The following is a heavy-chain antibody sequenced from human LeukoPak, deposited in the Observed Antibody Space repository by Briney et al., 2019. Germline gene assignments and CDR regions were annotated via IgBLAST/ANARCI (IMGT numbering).Heavy chain of an antibody. V-gene: IGHV1-69*13. CDR1: GGTFSSYA. CDR2: IIPIFGTA. Sequence: ASVKVSCKASGGTFSSYAISWVRQAPGQGLEWMGGIIPIFGTANYAQKFQGRVTITADESTSTAYMELSSLRSEDTAVYYCARTGSWLGYYYYYMDVWGKGTTVTVSS. CDR3: ARTGSWLGYYYYYMDV. D-gene: IGHD2-15*01. J-gene: IGHJ6*03.